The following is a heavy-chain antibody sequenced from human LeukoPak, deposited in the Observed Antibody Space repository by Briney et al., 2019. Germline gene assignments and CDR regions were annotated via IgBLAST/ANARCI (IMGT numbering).Heavy chain of an antibody. Sequence: PGGSLRLSCAASGFTFSSYAMSWVRQAPGKGLEWVSTISGRGVSTCSADSVKGRFTISRDNSKNTLYLQMYSLRAEDTAVYFCAKDQASDYYDSSGYPLHLDYWGQGTLVTVSS. CDR1: GFTFSSYA. D-gene: IGHD3-22*01. CDR3: AKDQASDYYDSSGYPLHLDY. J-gene: IGHJ4*02. V-gene: IGHV3-23*01. CDR2: ISGRGVST.